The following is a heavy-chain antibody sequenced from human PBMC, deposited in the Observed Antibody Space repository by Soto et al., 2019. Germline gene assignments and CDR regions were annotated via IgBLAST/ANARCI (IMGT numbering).Heavy chain of an antibody. J-gene: IGHJ5*02. CDR2: IFIGGTT. CDR3: AKHVPKVVLLWFGESPNWFDP. D-gene: IGHD3-10*01. Sequence: HPGGSLRLSCAASGFTVSTSQMTWFRQAPGKGLEWVSVIFIGGTTQYAESVKGRFTISRDKSENTVVLQMNSLRAEDTAVYYCAKHVPKVVLLWFGESPNWFDPWGQGTLVTVSS. V-gene: IGHV3-66*04. CDR1: GFTVSTSQ.